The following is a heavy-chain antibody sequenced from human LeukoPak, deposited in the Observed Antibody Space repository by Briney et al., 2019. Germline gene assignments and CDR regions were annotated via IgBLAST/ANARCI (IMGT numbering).Heavy chain of an antibody. V-gene: IGHV1-18*01. CDR3: ARDHTYYYDSSGYYSRFDY. Sequence: GASVKVSCKASGYTFTSYGISWVRQAPGQGLEWMGWISAYKGNTNYAQKLQGRVTMTTDTSTSTAYMELRSLRSDDTAVYYCARDHTYYYDSSGYYSRFDYWGQGTLVTASS. CDR2: ISAYKGNT. CDR1: GYTFTSYG. J-gene: IGHJ4*02. D-gene: IGHD3-22*01.